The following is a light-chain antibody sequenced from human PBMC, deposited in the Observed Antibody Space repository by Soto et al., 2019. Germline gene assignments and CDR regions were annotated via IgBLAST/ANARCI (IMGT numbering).Light chain of an antibody. V-gene: IGLV1-47*01. J-gene: IGLJ1*01. Sequence: QSALTQPPSASGTPGQRVIISCSGSSFNIGSNYVYWYQQLPGTAPKLLIYKNNQRPSGVPDRFSGSKSGTSASLAISWLRSEDEADYYCAAWDDSLSGGVFGTGTKLTVL. CDR1: SFNIGSNY. CDR3: AAWDDSLSGGV. CDR2: KNN.